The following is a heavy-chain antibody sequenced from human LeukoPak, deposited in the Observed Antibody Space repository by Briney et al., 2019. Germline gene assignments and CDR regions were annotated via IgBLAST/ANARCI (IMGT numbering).Heavy chain of an antibody. CDR2: IYYSGST. CDR3: ARDPSYHGGYFDH. CDR1: GGSINSYY. Sequence: SETLSLTCTVSGGSINSYYWSWIRQPPGKGLEWIGYIYYSGSTNYNPSLKSRVTISVDTSKNQFSLKLSSVTAADTAVYYCARDPSYHGGYFDHWGQGTLVTVSS. D-gene: IGHD2-2*01. J-gene: IGHJ4*02. V-gene: IGHV4-59*01.